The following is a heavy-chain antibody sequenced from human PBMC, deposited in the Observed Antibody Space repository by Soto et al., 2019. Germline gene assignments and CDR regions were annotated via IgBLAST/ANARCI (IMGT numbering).Heavy chain of an antibody. CDR1: GGSFSGYY. CDR2: INHSGST. D-gene: IGHD3-16*01. V-gene: IGHV4-34*01. Sequence: SETLSLTCAVYGGSFSGYYWSWIRQPPGKGLEWIGEINHSGSTNHNPSLKSRVTISVDTSKNQFSLKLSSVTAADTAVYYCARTWGSTSDFWGRGTLVTVSS. CDR3: ARTWGSTSDF. J-gene: IGHJ4*02.